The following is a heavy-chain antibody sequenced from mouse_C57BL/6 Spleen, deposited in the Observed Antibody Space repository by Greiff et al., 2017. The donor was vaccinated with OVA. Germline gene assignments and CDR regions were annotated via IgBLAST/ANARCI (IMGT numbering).Heavy chain of an antibody. CDR1: GYSITSGYD. J-gene: IGHJ3*01. CDR3: ARGDYDVGFAY. Sequence: EVQLQESGPGMVKPSQSLSLTCTVTGYSITSGYDWHWIRHFPGNKLEWMGYISYSGSTNYNPSLKSRISITHDTSKNHFFLKLNSVTTEDTATYYCARGDYDVGFAYWGQGTLVTVSA. V-gene: IGHV3-1*01. CDR2: ISYSGST. D-gene: IGHD2-4*01.